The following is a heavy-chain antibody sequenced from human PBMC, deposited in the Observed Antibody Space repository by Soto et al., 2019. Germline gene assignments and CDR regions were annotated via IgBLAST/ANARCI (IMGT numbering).Heavy chain of an antibody. CDR3: ATMGTPATGLYFFDY. V-gene: IGHV4-30-4*01. CDR1: GGSISSGNYY. D-gene: IGHD2-15*01. J-gene: IGHJ4*02. CDR2: ISYSGST. Sequence: QVQLQESGPGLVKPSQTLSLTCTVSGGSISSGNYYWSWIRQPPGKGLEWIGFISYSGSTYYSTSPKSLVTLSVDTSKSQFSLNLSFVTAADTAVYYCATMGTPATGLYFFDYWGQGSLVTVSS.